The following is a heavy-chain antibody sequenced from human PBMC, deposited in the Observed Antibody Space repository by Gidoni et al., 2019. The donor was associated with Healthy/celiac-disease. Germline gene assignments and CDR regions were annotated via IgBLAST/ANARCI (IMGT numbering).Heavy chain of an antibody. CDR1: GFTFSSYG. CDR3: AREARYLGYCSGGSCTYYGMDV. J-gene: IGHJ6*02. V-gene: IGHV3-33*08. Sequence: QVQLVESGGGVVQSGRSLRLSCAASGFTFSSYGMHWVRQAPGKGLEWVAVIWYDGSNKYYADSVKGRFTISRDNSKNTLYLQMNSLRAEDTAVYYCAREARYLGYCSGGSCTYYGMDVWGQGTTVTVSS. D-gene: IGHD2-15*01. CDR2: IWYDGSNK.